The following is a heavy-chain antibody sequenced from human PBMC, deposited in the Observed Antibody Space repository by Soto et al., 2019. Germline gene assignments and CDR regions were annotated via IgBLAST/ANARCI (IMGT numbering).Heavy chain of an antibody. CDR1: GYTFTSYY. Sequence: SVKVSCKASGYTFTSYYMHWVRQAPGQGLEWMGIINPSGGSTSYAQKFQGRVTMTRDTSTSTVYMELSSLRSEDTAVYYCARENAYYYDSSGYYGYWGQGTLVTVSS. D-gene: IGHD3-22*01. CDR3: ARENAYYYDSSGYYGY. CDR2: INPSGGST. J-gene: IGHJ4*02. V-gene: IGHV1-46*01.